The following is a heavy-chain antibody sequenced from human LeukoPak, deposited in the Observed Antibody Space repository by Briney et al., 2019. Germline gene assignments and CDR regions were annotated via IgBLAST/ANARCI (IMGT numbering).Heavy chain of an antibody. Sequence: SETLSLTCSVSGDSVSSSPYYWGWIRQPPGKGLEWIGNTFSTSTLYNASLRSRVTTLVDTSKNQFSLKLTSATAADTAIYYCARYKFHNYFDPWGQGTLVVVSS. D-gene: IGHD5-24*01. CDR3: ARYKFHNYFDP. V-gene: IGHV4-61*01. J-gene: IGHJ5*02. CDR1: GDSVSSSPYY. CDR2: TFSTST.